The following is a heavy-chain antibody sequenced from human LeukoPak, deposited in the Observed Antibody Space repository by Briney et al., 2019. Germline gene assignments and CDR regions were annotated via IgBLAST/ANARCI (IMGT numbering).Heavy chain of an antibody. J-gene: IGHJ5*02. Sequence: SVKVSCKASGYTFTSYAMHWVRQAPGQRLEWMGWINAGNGNTKYSQKFQGRVTITRDTSASTAYMELSSLRSEDTAVYYCARAYYGSGSYYRGWFDPWGQGTLVTVSS. CDR2: INAGNGNT. D-gene: IGHD3-10*01. CDR1: GYTFTSYA. CDR3: ARAYYGSGSYYRGWFDP. V-gene: IGHV1-3*01.